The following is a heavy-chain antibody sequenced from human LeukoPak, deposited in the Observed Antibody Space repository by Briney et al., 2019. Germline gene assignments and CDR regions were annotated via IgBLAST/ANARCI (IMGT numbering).Heavy chain of an antibody. CDR3: AREGYCSGGSCYGGCDY. D-gene: IGHD2-15*01. CDR2: ISSSSSYI. J-gene: IGHJ4*02. CDR1: GFTFSSYS. Sequence: PGGSLRLSCAASGFTFSSYSMNWVRQAPGKGLEWVSSISSSSSYIYYADSVKGRFTISRDNAKNSLYLQMNSLRAEDTAVYYCAREGYCSGGSCYGGCDYWGQGTLVTVSS. V-gene: IGHV3-21*01.